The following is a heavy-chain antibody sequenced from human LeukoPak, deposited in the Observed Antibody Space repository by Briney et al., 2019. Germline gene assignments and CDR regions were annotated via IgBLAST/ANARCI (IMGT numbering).Heavy chain of an antibody. V-gene: IGHV4-59*08. CDR1: GGPISSYY. J-gene: IGHJ4*02. CDR3: ARSRGSGSYFDY. D-gene: IGHD3-10*01. Sequence: PSETLSLTCTVSGGPISSYYWNWIRQPPGKGLEWIGYIYYSGSTNCNPSLKSRVTTSVDTSKNQFSLKLSSVTAADTAVYYCARSRGSGSYFDYWGQGTLVTVSS. CDR2: IYYSGST.